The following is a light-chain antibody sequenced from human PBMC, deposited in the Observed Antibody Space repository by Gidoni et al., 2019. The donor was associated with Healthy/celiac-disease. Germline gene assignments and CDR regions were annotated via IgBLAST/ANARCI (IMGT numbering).Light chain of an antibody. Sequence: DLQMTQPPSSLSASVGDRVTITCRASQSISSYLNWYQQKPGKAPKLLIYAASSLQSGVPSRFSGSGSGTDFTLTSSSLQPEDFATYYCQKSYSTPLFGPXTKVDIK. CDR2: AAS. J-gene: IGKJ3*01. CDR1: QSISSY. CDR3: QKSYSTPL. V-gene: IGKV1-39*01.